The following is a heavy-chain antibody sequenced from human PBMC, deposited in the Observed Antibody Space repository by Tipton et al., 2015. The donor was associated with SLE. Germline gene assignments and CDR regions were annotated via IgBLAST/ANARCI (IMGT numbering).Heavy chain of an antibody. CDR3: ARTTRGGFDP. V-gene: IGHV4-59*01. CDR1: GGSIINNY. CDR2: INHSGST. D-gene: IGHD3-10*01. J-gene: IGHJ5*02. Sequence: TLSLTCNVSGGSIINNYWAWIRQPPGKGLEWIGEINHSGSTNYNPSLKSRVTISVDTSKNQFSLKLSSVTAADTAVYYCARTTRGGFDPWGQGTLVTVSS.